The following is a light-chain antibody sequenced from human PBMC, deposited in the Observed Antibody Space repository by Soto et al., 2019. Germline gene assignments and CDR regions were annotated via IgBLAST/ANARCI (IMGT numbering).Light chain of an antibody. CDR1: SGHSSYA. V-gene: IGLV4-69*01. Sequence: QPVLTQSPSASASLGASVKLICTLSSGHSSYAIAWHQQQAEKGPRFLMKLNSDGSHSKGDGIPDRFSGSSSGAERYLTISSLQSEDEADYYCQTWGTGIRVFGGGTKLTVL. CDR3: QTWGTGIRV. J-gene: IGLJ2*01. CDR2: LNSDGSH.